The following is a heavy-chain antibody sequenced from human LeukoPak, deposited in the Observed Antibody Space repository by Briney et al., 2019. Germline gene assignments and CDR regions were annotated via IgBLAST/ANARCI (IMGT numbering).Heavy chain of an antibody. CDR3: ARDDFNYNWFDP. CDR2: ISAYNGNT. D-gene: IGHD3-3*01. V-gene: IGHV1-18*01. J-gene: IGHJ5*02. Sequence: ASVKVSCKASGYTFTSYGISWVRQAPGQGLEWMGWISAYNGNTNYAQKLQGRVTMTTDTSTSTAYMELRTLRSDDTPVYYCARDDFNYNWFDPWGQGTLVTVSS. CDR1: GYTFTSYG.